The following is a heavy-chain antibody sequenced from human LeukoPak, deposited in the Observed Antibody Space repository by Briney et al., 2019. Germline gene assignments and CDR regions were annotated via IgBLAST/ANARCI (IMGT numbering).Heavy chain of an antibody. CDR1: GFTFNDYY. D-gene: IGHD3-22*01. Sequence: PGGSLRLSCAASGFTFNDYYMSWIRQAPGKGLEWVAIVSNDGNLKKYADIVAGRFTISRDNSKNTVYLQMSSLRPDDTALYYCTKDRPDYYESSGPLEGDALDMWGQGTMVIVSS. J-gene: IGHJ3*02. CDR2: VSNDGNLK. CDR3: TKDRPDYYESSGPLEGDALDM. V-gene: IGHV3-30*18.